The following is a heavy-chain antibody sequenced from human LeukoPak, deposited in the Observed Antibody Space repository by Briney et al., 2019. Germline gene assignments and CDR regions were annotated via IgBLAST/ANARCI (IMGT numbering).Heavy chain of an antibody. CDR3: ARDQADYGSGIFRWFDP. CDR1: GFTFSSYW. D-gene: IGHD3-10*01. J-gene: IGHJ5*02. V-gene: IGHV3-74*01. CDR2: INHDGSST. Sequence: QPGGSLRLSCAASGFTFSSYWMHWVRQAPGKGLVWVSRINHDGSSTNYADSVKGRFTISRDNAKNTLHLQMNSLRAEDTALYHCARDQADYGSGIFRWFDPWGQGTLVTVSS.